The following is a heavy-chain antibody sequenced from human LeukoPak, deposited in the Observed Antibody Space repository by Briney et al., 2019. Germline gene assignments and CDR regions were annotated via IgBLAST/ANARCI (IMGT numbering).Heavy chain of an antibody. CDR2: IYYTGST. V-gene: IGHV4-59*01. D-gene: IGHD2-15*01. J-gene: IGHJ4*02. CDR3: ARYCTGGSCYGSKFDC. Sequence: SETLSLTCSVSGGSISSYYWSWIRQPPGEGLQWIGHIYYTGSTTYNPSLESRVTISLNTSKNQFSLKLSSVTAAGTAVYYCARYCTGGSCYGSKFDCWGRGTLVTVSS. CDR1: GGSISSYY.